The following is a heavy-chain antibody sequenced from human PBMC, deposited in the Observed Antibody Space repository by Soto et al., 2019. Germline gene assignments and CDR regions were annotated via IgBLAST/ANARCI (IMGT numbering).Heavy chain of an antibody. V-gene: IGHV3-64D*06. Sequence: EGSLRHSCSSSGFTFTSDAMHWLRQTPGKGLEYVSSISTNGGSTHYADSVKGRFTISRDNSKNTQYLQMSSLRADDTAVYYCVKGEYYYASSGYYPFDYWGQGT. CDR1: GFTFTSDA. CDR3: VKGEYYYASSGYYPFDY. CDR2: ISTNGGST. J-gene: IGHJ4*02. D-gene: IGHD3-22*01.